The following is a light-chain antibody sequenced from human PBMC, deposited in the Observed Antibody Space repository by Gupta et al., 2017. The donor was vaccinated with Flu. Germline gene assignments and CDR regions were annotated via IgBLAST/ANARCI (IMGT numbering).Light chain of an antibody. Sequence: QSALTQPASVSGSPGQSITISCTGTSSDVGGYNYVSWYQQLPGKAPKLMIYEVSNRPSGVSNRFSGSKSGNTASLTISGLQAEDEADYYCSSYTISSTFYVFGTGTKVTVL. J-gene: IGLJ1*01. CDR3: SSYTISSTFYV. V-gene: IGLV2-14*01. CDR2: EVS. CDR1: SSDVGGYNY.